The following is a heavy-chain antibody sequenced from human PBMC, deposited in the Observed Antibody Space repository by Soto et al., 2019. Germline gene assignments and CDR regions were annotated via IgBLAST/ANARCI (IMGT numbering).Heavy chain of an antibody. Sequence: GGSLRLSCAASGFTFSNAWVNWVRQAPGKGLEWVGRIKSKTDGGTTDYAAPVKGRFTISRDDSKNTLYLQMNSLKTEDTAVYYCTTDRILTILWELRGFVYWGQGTLVTVSS. V-gene: IGHV3-15*07. CDR2: IKSKTDGGTT. CDR1: GFTFSNAW. CDR3: TTDRILTILWELRGFVY. J-gene: IGHJ4*02. D-gene: IGHD1-26*01.